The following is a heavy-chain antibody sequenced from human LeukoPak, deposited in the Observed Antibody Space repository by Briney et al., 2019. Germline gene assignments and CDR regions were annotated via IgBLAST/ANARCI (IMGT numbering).Heavy chain of an antibody. CDR1: GFTFSSYA. D-gene: IGHD3-3*01. Sequence: VQPGGSLRLSCAASGFTFSSYAMRWVRQAPGKGLEWISAISGSGGSTYYADSVKGRFTISRDNSKNTLYLQMNSLRAEDTAVYYCAKDLGYDFWSGSPDYWGQGTLVTVSS. V-gene: IGHV3-23*01. J-gene: IGHJ4*02. CDR3: AKDLGYDFWSGSPDY. CDR2: ISGSGGST.